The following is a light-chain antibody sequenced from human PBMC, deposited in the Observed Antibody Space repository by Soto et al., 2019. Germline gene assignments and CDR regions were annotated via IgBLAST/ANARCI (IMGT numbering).Light chain of an antibody. CDR1: QSVSNNY. V-gene: IGKV3-20*01. J-gene: IGKJ2*01. CDR3: QQYGSSPPYT. Sequence: EVVLTQSPGTLSLSPGERATLSCRASQSVSNNYFAWYQQKPGQAPRLLIFGASDRATGIPDRFSGSGSATTFTLTISRLEPEDFAVYYCQQYGSSPPYTFGQGTKLEIK. CDR2: GAS.